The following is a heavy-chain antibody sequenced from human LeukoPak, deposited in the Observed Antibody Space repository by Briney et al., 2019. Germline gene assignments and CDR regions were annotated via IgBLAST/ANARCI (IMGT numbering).Heavy chain of an antibody. J-gene: IGHJ6*04. Sequence: SGTLSLTCAVSGGSINIDNWWSWVRQPPGSGLEWIGETNQSGSTNHSPSLKRRVTVSIDTSKNQFSLKMSSLTAADTAIYFCARHGLGRGVYITRQYNYYMDVWGTGTTVTVSS. CDR1: GGSINIDNW. V-gene: IGHV4-4*02. D-gene: IGHD3-10*01. CDR3: ARHGLGRGVYITRQYNYYMDV. CDR2: TNQSGST.